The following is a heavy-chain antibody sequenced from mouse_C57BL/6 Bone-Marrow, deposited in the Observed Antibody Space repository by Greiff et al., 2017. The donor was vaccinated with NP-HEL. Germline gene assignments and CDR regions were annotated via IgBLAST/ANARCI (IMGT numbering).Heavy chain of an antibody. V-gene: IGHV5-9*01. CDR2: ISGGGGNT. J-gene: IGHJ2*01. D-gene: IGHD1-1*01. Sequence: EVKLVESGGGLVKPGGSLKLSCAASGFTFSSYTMSWVRQTPEKRLEWVATISGGGGNTYYPDSVKGRFTISRDNAKNTLYLQMSSLRSEDTALYYCASYYYGSSFDYWGQGTTLTVSS. CDR1: GFTFSSYT. CDR3: ASYYYGSSFDY.